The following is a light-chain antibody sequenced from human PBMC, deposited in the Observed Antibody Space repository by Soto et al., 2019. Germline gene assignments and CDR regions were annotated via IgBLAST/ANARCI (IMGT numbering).Light chain of an antibody. CDR3: QQYNNWPLWT. J-gene: IGKJ1*01. V-gene: IGKV3D-15*01. CDR2: YMS. Sequence: ELVLTQSPGPLSLSPGERATLSCRASQSLSSRNLAWYQQKPGQAPRLLIYYMSKRATGVPTRFSGSGSGTEFTLTITSLQSEDFAVYYCQQYNNWPLWTFGQGTKVDIK. CDR1: QSLSSRN.